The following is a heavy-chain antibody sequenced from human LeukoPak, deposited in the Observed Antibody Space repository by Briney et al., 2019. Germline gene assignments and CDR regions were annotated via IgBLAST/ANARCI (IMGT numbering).Heavy chain of an antibody. CDR2: IGSSSSYK. J-gene: IGHJ6*04. Sequence: GGSLRLSCAAAGFTFSSCSMNWVRQAPGKGLEWVSSIGSSSSYKYYADSVKGRFTISRDNAKNSLYLQMNSLRAEDTAVYYCAELGITMIGGVWGKGTTVTISS. CDR3: AELGITMIGGV. V-gene: IGHV3-21*01. D-gene: IGHD3-10*02. CDR1: GFTFSSCS.